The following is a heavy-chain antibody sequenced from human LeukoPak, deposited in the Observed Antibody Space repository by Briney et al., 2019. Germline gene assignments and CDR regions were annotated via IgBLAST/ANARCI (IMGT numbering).Heavy chain of an antibody. CDR2: VYYSGST. V-gene: IGHV4-59*01. D-gene: IGHD6-13*01. J-gene: IGHJ6*03. CDR3: ARTYSSSFYYYYYYMDV. Sequence: SETLSLTCTVSGGSINSYYWTWIRQPPGKGLEWIGYVYYSGSTNYNPSLKSRVPISVDTSKNQFSLKLSSVTAADTAVYYCARTYSSSFYYYYYYMDVWGKGTTVTISS. CDR1: GGSINSYY.